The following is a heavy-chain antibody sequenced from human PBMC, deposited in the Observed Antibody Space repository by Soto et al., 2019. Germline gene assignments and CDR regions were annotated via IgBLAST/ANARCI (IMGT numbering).Heavy chain of an antibody. CDR1: GFTFSTYA. CDR2: ITGSGDRT. Sequence: EVQLLESGGGLVQPGGSLILSCAASGFTFSTYAMTWVRQVPGKGLEWVSSITGSGDRTYYADSVKGRLTVSRDNSKNTLYLQMGSLRAEDTAVYYCARCSPSGYASLGKGWFDSWGQGALVTVSS. CDR3: ARCSPSGYASLGKGWFDS. J-gene: IGHJ5*01. V-gene: IGHV3-23*01. D-gene: IGHD5-12*01.